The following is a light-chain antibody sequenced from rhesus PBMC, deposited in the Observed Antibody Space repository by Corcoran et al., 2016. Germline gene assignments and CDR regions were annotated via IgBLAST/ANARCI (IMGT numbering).Light chain of an antibody. J-gene: IGKJ1*01. V-gene: IGKV1-46*01. CDR3: QQYYSYPWT. Sequence: DIQMTQSPSSLSASVGDTVTITCRASQSFSSSLAWYQKKPGKAPKLLIYSASSFQSGVPSRFSGSKSGIDFTLTISSLQPEDIASYYCQQYYSYPWTFGQGTKVEIK. CDR2: SAS. CDR1: QSFSSS.